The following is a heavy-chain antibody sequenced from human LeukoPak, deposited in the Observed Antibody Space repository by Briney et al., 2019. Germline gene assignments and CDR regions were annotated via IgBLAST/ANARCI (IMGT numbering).Heavy chain of an antibody. CDR1: GFTVSSNY. CDR2: IYSGGST. V-gene: IGHV3-66*01. J-gene: IGHJ6*03. D-gene: IGHD3-22*01. Sequence: GRSLRLTCAASGFTVSSNYISWVRQHPGKWLEWVSVIYSGGSTYYADSVKGRFTISRDNSKNTLYLQMNSLRAEDTAVYYCAKDGGNYYDTGGNYLMRSYMDVWGKGTTVTVSS. CDR3: AKDGGNYYDTGGNYLMRSYMDV.